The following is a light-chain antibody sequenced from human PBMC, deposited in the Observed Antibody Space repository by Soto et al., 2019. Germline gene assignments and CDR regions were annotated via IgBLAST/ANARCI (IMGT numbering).Light chain of an antibody. CDR3: QKYNSAPLT. CDR2: AAS. Sequence: DIQMTQSPSSLSASVGDRVSITCRASQGISNHLAWYQQKPGKVPEILIYAASTLRSGVPSRFSGGGSGTDFTLTISSLQPGDVATYYCQKYNSAPLTFGGGTKVEIK. J-gene: IGKJ4*01. V-gene: IGKV1-27*01. CDR1: QGISNH.